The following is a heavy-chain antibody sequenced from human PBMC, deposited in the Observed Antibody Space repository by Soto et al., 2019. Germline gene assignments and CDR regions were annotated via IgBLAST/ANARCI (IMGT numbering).Heavy chain of an antibody. D-gene: IGHD1-26*01. Sequence: EVQLVESGGGLVQPGGSLKLSCAASGFTFSGSAMHWVRQASGKGLEWVGRIRSKADSYATAYAASVKGRFTISRDDSTNTAYLQRNSLTTEDTAVYYCARLCEWELLQEYWGQGTLVTVSS. CDR2: IRSKADSYAT. J-gene: IGHJ4*02. CDR1: GFTFSGSA. V-gene: IGHV3-73*01. CDR3: ARLCEWELLQEY.